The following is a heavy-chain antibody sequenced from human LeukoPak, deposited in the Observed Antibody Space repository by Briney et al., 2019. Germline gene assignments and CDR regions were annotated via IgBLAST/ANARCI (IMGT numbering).Heavy chain of an antibody. V-gene: IGHV3-21*01. J-gene: IGHJ3*02. D-gene: IGHD3-22*01. CDR2: ISSSSSYI. Sequence: GGSLRLSCAASGFTFSSYAMSWVRQAPGKGLEWVSAISSSSSYIYYADSVKGRFTISRDNAKNSLYLQMNSLRAEDTAVYYCAREDYYDSSGYYVDAFDIWGQGTMVTVSS. CDR3: AREDYYDSSGYYVDAFDI. CDR1: GFTFSSYA.